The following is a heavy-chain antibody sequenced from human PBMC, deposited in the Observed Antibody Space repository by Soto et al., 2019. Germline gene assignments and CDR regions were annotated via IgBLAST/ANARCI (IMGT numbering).Heavy chain of an antibody. CDR3: ARAGLPAAIAWFDA. Sequence: EVQLVESGGGLVQPGGSLRLSCAASGFTVSSNYMSWVRQAPGKGLEWVSVIYSGGSTYYADSVKGRFTISRHNSKNTLYLQMNSLRAEDTAVYYCARAGLPAAIAWFDAWGQGTLVTVSS. J-gene: IGHJ5*02. V-gene: IGHV3-53*04. D-gene: IGHD2-2*02. CDR1: GFTVSSNY. CDR2: IYSGGST.